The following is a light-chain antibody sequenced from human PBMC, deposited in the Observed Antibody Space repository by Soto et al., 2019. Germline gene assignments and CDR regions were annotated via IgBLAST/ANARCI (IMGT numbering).Light chain of an antibody. Sequence: QSALTQPASVSGSPGQSITISCTGTSSDVGGYNYVSWYQQHPGKAPKLMIFEVSNRPSGVSNRFSGSKSGNTASLTISGLQAEDEADYYCGSYTSTSTPYLFGTGTKLTVL. CDR3: GSYTSTSTPYL. J-gene: IGLJ1*01. CDR2: EVS. V-gene: IGLV2-14*01. CDR1: SSDVGGYNY.